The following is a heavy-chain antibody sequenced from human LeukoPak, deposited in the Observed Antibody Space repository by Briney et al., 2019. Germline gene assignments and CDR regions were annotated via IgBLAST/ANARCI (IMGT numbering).Heavy chain of an antibody. V-gene: IGHV2-5*02. CDR3: AHFPLGSGSYALDY. CDR1: GFSLSTSGVG. J-gene: IGHJ4*02. Sequence: SGPTLVKPTQTLTLTCTFSGFSLSTSGVGVGWIRQPPGKALEWLALIYWDDDKRYSPFLKSRLTITKDTSKNQVVLTMTNVDPVDTATYYCAHFPLGSGSYALDYWGQGTLVTVSS. D-gene: IGHD3-10*01. CDR2: IYWDDDK.